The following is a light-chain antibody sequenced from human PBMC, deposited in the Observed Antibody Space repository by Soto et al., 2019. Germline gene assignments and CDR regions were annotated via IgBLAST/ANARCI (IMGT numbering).Light chain of an antibody. CDR2: DAS. CDR3: QQYNSYS. CDR1: LGIIIY. J-gene: IGKJ1*01. V-gene: IGKV1D-8*03. Sequence: VFCMTQAPALLSASTGDRVTVICRTSLGIIIYLDWCLQEPGKAPKLLIYDASTLQSGVPSRFSGSASGTEFTLTISSLQPDDFATYYCQQYNSYSFGQGTKVDIK.